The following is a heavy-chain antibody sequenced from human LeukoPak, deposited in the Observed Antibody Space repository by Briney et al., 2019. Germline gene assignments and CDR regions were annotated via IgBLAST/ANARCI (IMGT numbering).Heavy chain of an antibody. CDR1: GFTFRSYW. Sequence: GGSLRLSCAASGFTFRSYWMTWVRQYPGKGLEWVANIKQDGSETYYADSVKGRFTISRDNAKRSLYLQMNSLRAEDTAVYYCARGVPTGVDYFDYWGQGTLVTVSS. D-gene: IGHD2-8*02. CDR3: ARGVPTGVDYFDY. CDR2: IKQDGSET. V-gene: IGHV3-7*01. J-gene: IGHJ4*02.